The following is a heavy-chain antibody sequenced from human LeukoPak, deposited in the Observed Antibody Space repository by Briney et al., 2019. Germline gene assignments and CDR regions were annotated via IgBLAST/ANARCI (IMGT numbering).Heavy chain of an antibody. J-gene: IGHJ6*02. D-gene: IGHD2-15*01. CDR3: ARDYCSGGSCYSSYYYGMDV. CDR2: IIPIFGTA. CDR1: RGSLKINA. Sequence: SVKVSCKASRGSLKINAISWVRQAPGQGLEWMGGIIPIFGTANYAQKFQGRVTITADESTSTAYMELSSLRSEDTAVYYCARDYCSGGSCYSSYYYGMDVWGQGTTVTVSS. V-gene: IGHV1-69*13.